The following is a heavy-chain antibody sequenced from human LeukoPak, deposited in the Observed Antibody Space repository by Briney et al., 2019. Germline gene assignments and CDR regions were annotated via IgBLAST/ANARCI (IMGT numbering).Heavy chain of an antibody. J-gene: IGHJ3*02. CDR1: GFTFSSYG. CDR2: ISYDGSNK. Sequence: GGSLRLSCAASGFTFSSYGMHWVRQAPGKGLEWVAVISYDGSNKYYADSVKGRFTISRDNSKNTLYLQMNSLRAEDTAVYYCARGGIAMIVVVTARGAFDIWGQGTMVTVSS. D-gene: IGHD3-22*01. CDR3: ARGGIAMIVVVTARGAFDI. V-gene: IGHV3-30*19.